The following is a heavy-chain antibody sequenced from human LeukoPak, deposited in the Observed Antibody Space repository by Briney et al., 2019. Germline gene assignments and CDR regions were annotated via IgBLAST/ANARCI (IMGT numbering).Heavy chain of an antibody. D-gene: IGHD3-16*01. CDR2: IKHDESEK. CDR1: GFSFNSDW. Sequence: GGSLRLSCAASGFSFNSDWMDWVRQAPGKGLEWVANIKHDESEKNYLDSVKGRFTISRDNAQNSLYLQMNGLRVEDAAVYYCTRRLDDWGQGTLVTVSS. J-gene: IGHJ4*02. CDR3: TRRLDD. V-gene: IGHV3-7*01.